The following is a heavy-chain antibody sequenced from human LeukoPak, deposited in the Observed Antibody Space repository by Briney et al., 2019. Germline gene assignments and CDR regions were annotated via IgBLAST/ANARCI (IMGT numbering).Heavy chain of an antibody. V-gene: IGHV3-48*01. CDR1: GFTFRNYG. J-gene: IGHJ4*02. CDR2: ISSSSTAI. CDR3: ATIRSGPFDS. Sequence: GGSLRLSCVASGFTFRNYGMTWVRQAPGKGLEWISCISSSSTAIYYADSVKGRFTISRDNVKKSLSLQMNSLRVEDTAVYYCATIRSGPFDSWGQGTLVTVSS.